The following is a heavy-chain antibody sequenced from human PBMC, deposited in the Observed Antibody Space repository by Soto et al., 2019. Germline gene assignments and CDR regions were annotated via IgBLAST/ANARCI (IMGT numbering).Heavy chain of an antibody. CDR2: IYYSGST. J-gene: IGHJ3*02. V-gene: IGHV4-59*01. CDR3: ARGGSSSGWYDAFDI. D-gene: IGHD6-19*01. Sequence: SETLSLTCTVSGGSISSYYWSWIRQPPGKGLEWIGYIYYSGSTNYNPSLKSRVTISVDTSKNQFSLKLSSVTAADTAVYYCARGGSSSGWYDAFDIWGQGTMVTVSS. CDR1: GGSISSYY.